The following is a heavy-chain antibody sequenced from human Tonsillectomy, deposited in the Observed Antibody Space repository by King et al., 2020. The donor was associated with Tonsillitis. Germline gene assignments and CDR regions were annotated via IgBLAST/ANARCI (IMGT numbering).Heavy chain of an antibody. V-gene: IGHV3-15*01. J-gene: IGHJ4*02. CDR3: TTEGYASGYFAWDYFDY. CDR1: GLTFSNAC. CDR2: IKSKNDGGTT. D-gene: IGHD3-10*01. Sequence: VQLVESGGGLVKPGGSLRLSCAASGLTFSNACMSWVRQAPGKGLEWVGRIKSKNDGGTTDYAAPVKGRFTISRDDSKNTLYLQMNSLKTEDTAVYCCTTEGYASGYFAWDYFDYWGQGTLVTVSS.